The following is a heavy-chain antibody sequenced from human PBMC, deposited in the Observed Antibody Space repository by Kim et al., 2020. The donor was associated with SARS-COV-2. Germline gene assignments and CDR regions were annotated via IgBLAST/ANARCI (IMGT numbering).Heavy chain of an antibody. V-gene: IGHV5-51*01. D-gene: IGHD6-19*01. CDR1: GYSFTSYW. CDR2: IYPGDSDT. J-gene: IGHJ6*02. Sequence: GESLKISCKGSGYSFTSYWIGRVRQMPGKGLEWMGIIYPGDSDTRYSPSFQGQVTISADKSISTAYLQWSSLKASDTAMYYCATAGLSGWYDFYGMDVWGQGTTVTVSS. CDR3: ATAGLSGWYDFYGMDV.